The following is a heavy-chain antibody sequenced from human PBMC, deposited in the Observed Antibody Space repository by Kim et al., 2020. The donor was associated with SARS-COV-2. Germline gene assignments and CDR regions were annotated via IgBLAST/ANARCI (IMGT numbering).Heavy chain of an antibody. D-gene: IGHD2-2*01. CDR2: IWYDGSNK. CDR3: ARDQGGLGYCSSTSCYGFDY. CDR1: GFTFSSYG. Sequence: GGSLRLSCAASGFTFSSYGMHWVRQAPGKGLEWVAVIWYDGSNKYYADSVKGRFTISRDNSKNTLYLQMNSLRAEDTAVYYCARDQGGLGYCSSTSCYGFDYWGPGTLVTVSS. V-gene: IGHV3-33*01. J-gene: IGHJ4*02.